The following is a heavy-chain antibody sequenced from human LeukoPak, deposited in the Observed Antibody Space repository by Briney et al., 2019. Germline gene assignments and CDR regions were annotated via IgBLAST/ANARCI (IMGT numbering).Heavy chain of an antibody. CDR3: ATGRWYGEFAGSGFDD. CDR1: GFTVRTYW. CDR2: KKEDGSVI. D-gene: IGHD3-10*01. V-gene: IGHV3-7*01. J-gene: IGHJ4*02. Sequence: GGSLRLSCFGSGFTVRTYWRSWLAQAQGGGLEGGANKKEDGSVIYDADSVRGRFTISRDNAKNPLYLQMNSLRVEDTAVYYCATGRWYGEFAGSGFDDWGQGILVTVSS.